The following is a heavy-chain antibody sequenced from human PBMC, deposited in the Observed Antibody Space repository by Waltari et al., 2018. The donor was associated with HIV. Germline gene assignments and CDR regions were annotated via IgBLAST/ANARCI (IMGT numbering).Heavy chain of an antibody. V-gene: IGHV3-9*01. J-gene: IGHJ4*02. CDR1: GFKFDDYA. Sequence: RLSCAASGFKFDDYAIHWVRQAPGKGLEWVSCISWNSRSVAYAASVNGRFSVSRDNAKTSVSLQIHSLRTEDTALYYCAKEDGPFGDILTGHFAFDYWGQGVLVTVSS. CDR3: AKEDGPFGDILTGHFAFDY. CDR2: ISWNSRSV. D-gene: IGHD3-9*01.